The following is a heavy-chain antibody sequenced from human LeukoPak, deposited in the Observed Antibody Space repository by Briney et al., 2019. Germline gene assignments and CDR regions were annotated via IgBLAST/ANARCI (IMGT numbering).Heavy chain of an antibody. CDR2: IDPSNTYT. V-gene: IGHV5-10-1*01. D-gene: IGHD5-12*01. J-gene: IGHJ4*02. CDR3: ARLDYGYSGYDPWG. CDR1: AYSFTSYW. Sequence: GESLQISCKGSAYSFTSYWISWGRQMPGKGLQWMGRIDPSNTYTNYNPSFQGHVTISADKSISTAYLQLSSLKASDTAMYYCARLDYGYSGYDPWGWGQGTLVTVS.